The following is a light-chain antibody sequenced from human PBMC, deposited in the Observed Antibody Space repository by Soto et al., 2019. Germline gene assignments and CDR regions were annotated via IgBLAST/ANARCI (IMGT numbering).Light chain of an antibody. CDR2: DAS. J-gene: IGKJ2*01. Sequence: TQSPFPLSATVGERETITCRASQGIRTWLAWYQQKPWKAPKLLISDASTLQSGVPSRFSGSGSGTEFTLTISCLQPYDFATYYCQYYTPKRTFGQRSMVDI. CDR3: QYYTPKRT. CDR1: QGIRTW. V-gene: IGKV1-5*01.